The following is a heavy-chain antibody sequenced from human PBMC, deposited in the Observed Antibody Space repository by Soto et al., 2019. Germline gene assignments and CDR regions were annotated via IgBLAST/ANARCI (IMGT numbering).Heavy chain of an antibody. V-gene: IGHV4-4*02. CDR1: GGSISSSNW. D-gene: IGHD3-22*01. Sequence: QVQLQESSRGLVKPSGTLSLTCAVSGGSISSSNWWSWVRQPPGKGLEWIGEIYHSGSTNYNPSLKSRVTISVDKSKNQFSLKLSSVTAADTAVYYCARSPDSSGYYPRWYYYGMDVWGQGTTVTVSS. CDR3: ARSPDSSGYYPRWYYYGMDV. CDR2: IYHSGST. J-gene: IGHJ6*02.